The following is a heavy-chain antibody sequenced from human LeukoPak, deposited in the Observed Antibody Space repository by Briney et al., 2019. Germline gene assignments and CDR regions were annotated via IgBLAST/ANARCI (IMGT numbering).Heavy chain of an antibody. D-gene: IGHD3-10*01. Sequence: ASVKVSCKASGYTFTGYYIHWVRQAPGQGLECVGWINPNSGGTNYAQKFQGRVSMTRDTSISTAYMELSRLRSDDTAVYYCARGGSGSYFSWLDPWGQGTLVTVSS. J-gene: IGHJ5*02. CDR1: GYTFTGYY. V-gene: IGHV1-2*02. CDR3: ARGGSGSYFSWLDP. CDR2: INPNSGGT.